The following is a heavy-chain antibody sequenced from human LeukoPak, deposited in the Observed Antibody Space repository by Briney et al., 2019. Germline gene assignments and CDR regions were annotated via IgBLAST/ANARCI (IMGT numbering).Heavy chain of an antibody. D-gene: IGHD6-13*01. CDR1: GYTFINYY. J-gene: IGHJ6*02. CDR3: ATWGSSSFPLPDMDV. Sequence: ASVKVSCTASGYTFINYYMHWVRQPPGQGLEWMGIIDPGSGGTTYAQKLQGRVTMTRDTSTSTVYMELSSLRSEDTAMYYCATWGSSSFPLPDMDVWGQGTRVTVSS. V-gene: IGHV1-46*04. CDR2: IDPGSGGT.